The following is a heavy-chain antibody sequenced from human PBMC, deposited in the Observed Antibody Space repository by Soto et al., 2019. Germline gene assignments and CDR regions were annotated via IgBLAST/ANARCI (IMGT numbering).Heavy chain of an antibody. J-gene: IGHJ5*02. D-gene: IGHD3-22*01. CDR1: GYTFTSYG. Sequence: ASVKVSCKASGYTFTSYGISWVRQAPGQGLEWMGWISAYNGNTNYAQKLQGRVTMTTDTSTSTAYMELSSLRSEDTAVYYCARPLGYDSSGYPAWFDPWGQGTLVTVSS. V-gene: IGHV1-18*01. CDR3: ARPLGYDSSGYPAWFDP. CDR2: ISAYNGNT.